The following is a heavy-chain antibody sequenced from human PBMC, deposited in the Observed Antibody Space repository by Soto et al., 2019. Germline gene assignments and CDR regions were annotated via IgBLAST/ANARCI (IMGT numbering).Heavy chain of an antibody. V-gene: IGHV3-23*01. D-gene: IGHD2-15*01. CDR2: ISGSGGST. Sequence: EVQLLESGGGLVQPGGSLRLSCAASGFTFSSYAMSWVRQAPGKGLEWVSAISGSGGSTYYADSVKGRFTISRDNSKNTLYLQMNRLRAEDTAVYYCAKGNVVVVAATLSWFDPWGQGTLVTVSS. J-gene: IGHJ5*02. CDR3: AKGNVVVVAATLSWFDP. CDR1: GFTFSSYA.